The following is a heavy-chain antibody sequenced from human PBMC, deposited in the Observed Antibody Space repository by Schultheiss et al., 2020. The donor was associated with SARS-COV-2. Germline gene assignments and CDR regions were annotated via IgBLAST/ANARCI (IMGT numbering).Heavy chain of an antibody. CDR1: GYTFTSSA. Sequence: ASVKVSCKTSGYTFTSSAINWVRQAPGQGLEWMGWISAYNGNTNYAQKLQGRATMTTDTSTSTAYMELRSLRSDDTAVYYFASEGATLLVAVTTYYYYYMDVWGKGTTVTVSS. V-gene: IGHV1-18*01. CDR3: ASEGATLLVAVTTYYYYYMDV. J-gene: IGHJ6*03. D-gene: IGHD2-21*02. CDR2: ISAYNGNT.